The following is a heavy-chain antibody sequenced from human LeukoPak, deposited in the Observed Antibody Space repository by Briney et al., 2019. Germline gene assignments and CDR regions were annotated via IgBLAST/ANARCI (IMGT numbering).Heavy chain of an antibody. V-gene: IGHV3-30*18. D-gene: IGHD6-13*01. CDR3: VKDRAALDS. Sequence: GGSLRLSCAASGFTFSSYWMSWVRQAPGKGLEWVAVISYDGSNKYYADSVKGRFTISRDTSKNTLYLQMNSLRGEDTAVYYCVKDRAALDSWGQGTLVTVSS. CDR2: ISYDGSNK. J-gene: IGHJ4*02. CDR1: GFTFSSYW.